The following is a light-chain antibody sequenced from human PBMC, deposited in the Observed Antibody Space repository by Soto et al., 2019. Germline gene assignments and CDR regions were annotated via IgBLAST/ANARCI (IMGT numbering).Light chain of an antibody. CDR3: AAWDDSLNGVV. CDR2: SNN. Sequence: QSVLTQPPSASGTPGQRVTISCSGNSSNIGSNTVNWYQHLPGTAPKLLIYSNNQRPSGVPDRFSGSKSGTSASLAISGLQSEDEADYYCAAWDDSLNGVVFGGGTKVTVL. CDR1: SSNIGSNT. V-gene: IGLV1-44*01. J-gene: IGLJ2*01.